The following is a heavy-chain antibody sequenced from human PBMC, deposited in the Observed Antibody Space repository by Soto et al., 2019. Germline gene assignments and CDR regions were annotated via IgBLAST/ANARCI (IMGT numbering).Heavy chain of an antibody. CDR2: IYYSGST. J-gene: IGHJ3*02. V-gene: IGHV4-59*08. CDR3: ARPLAGCSGGSCYSVWAFHI. D-gene: IGHD2-15*01. Sequence: ETLSLTCTVSGGSISSYYWSWIRQPPGKGLEWIWYIYYSGSTNYNPSLKSRVTISVDTSKNQFSLKLSSVTAADTAVYYCARPLAGCSGGSCYSVWAFHIWGQGTMVTVS. CDR1: GGSISSYY.